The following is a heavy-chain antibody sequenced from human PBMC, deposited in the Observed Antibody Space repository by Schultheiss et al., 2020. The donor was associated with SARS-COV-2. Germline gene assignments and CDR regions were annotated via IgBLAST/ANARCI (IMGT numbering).Heavy chain of an antibody. CDR3: AKEHLRVSVAED. CDR2: ISGRGDRT. Sequence: GESLKISCAASGFTFSSYAMSWVRQAPGKGLEWVSAISGRGDRTWYTDSVKGRFTISRDNSMNMLYLQMNSLRAEDTAVFYCAKEHLRVSVAEDWGQGTLVTVSS. V-gene: IGHV3-23*01. J-gene: IGHJ4*02. D-gene: IGHD6-19*01. CDR1: GFTFSSYA.